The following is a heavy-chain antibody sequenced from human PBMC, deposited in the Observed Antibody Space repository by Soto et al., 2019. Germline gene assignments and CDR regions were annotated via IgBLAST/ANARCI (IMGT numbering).Heavy chain of an antibody. CDR3: ASSNFYGAYHYYYGMDV. V-gene: IGHV1-2*04. CDR2: FNSNNGGT. J-gene: IGHJ6*02. D-gene: IGHD4-17*01. Sequence: QVHLVQSGAEVKKAGASVKVSCKASGDTFTGNYIHWVRQAPGQGLEWMGWFNSNNGGTNYAQKFQGWVTMTRDTSISTAYMEVSRLRSDDTAVYYCASSNFYGAYHYYYGMDVWGQGTTVTVSS. CDR1: GDTFTGNY.